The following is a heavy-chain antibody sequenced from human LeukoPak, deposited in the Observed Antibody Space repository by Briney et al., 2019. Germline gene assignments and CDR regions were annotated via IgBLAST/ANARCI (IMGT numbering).Heavy chain of an antibody. CDR1: GFTFSYYG. CDR3: ARAKPSGRQDYFDY. J-gene: IGHJ4*02. D-gene: IGHD2-15*01. V-gene: IGHV3-30*03. Sequence: GRSLRLSCAASGFTFSYYGLHWVRQAPGKGLEWVALISYDGSNKDYADSVKGRFTISRGNSKNTLYLQLNSLRAEDTAVYYCARAKPSGRQDYFDYWGQGTPVTVSS. CDR2: ISYDGSNK.